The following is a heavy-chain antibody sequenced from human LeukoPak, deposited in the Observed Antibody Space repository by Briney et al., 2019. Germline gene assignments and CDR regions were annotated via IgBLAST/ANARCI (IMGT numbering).Heavy chain of an antibody. J-gene: IGHJ4*02. CDR1: GFTFDDYA. CDR3: AKDIGEVH. Sequence: PGRSLRPSCAASGFTFDDYAMHWVRHAPGKGLEWVSGISWNSGSIGYADSVKGRFTISRDNAKNSLYLQMNSLRAEDTALYYCAKDIGEVHWGQGTLVTVSS. CDR2: ISWNSGSI. D-gene: IGHD3-10*01. V-gene: IGHV3-9*01.